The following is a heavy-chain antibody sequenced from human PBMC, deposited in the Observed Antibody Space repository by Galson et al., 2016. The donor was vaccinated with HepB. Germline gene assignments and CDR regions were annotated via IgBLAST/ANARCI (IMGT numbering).Heavy chain of an antibody. CDR3: VRGSHYLRRDCHTASCYPDY. CDR2: ISSGSSYI. D-gene: IGHD2/OR15-2a*01. CDR1: EFTFTSYN. Sequence: SLRLSCAASEFTFTSYNMNWVRQAPGKGLEWVSSISSGSSYIFYADSVRGRFTISRDNAKRSLYLQMNSLRAEDTAIYYCVRGSHYLRRDCHTASCYPDYWGQGTLVTVSS. V-gene: IGHV3-21*01. J-gene: IGHJ4*02.